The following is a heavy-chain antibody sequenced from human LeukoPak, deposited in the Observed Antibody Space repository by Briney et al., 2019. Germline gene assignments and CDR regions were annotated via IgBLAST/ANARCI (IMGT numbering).Heavy chain of an antibody. CDR3: ASTGG. CDR2: INHSGST. D-gene: IGHD1-14*01. Sequence: AETLSLTCAVYGGSFSGYYGSWIRQPPGKGLEWIGEINHSGSTNYNQSLKSRVTISVDTSKNQFSVKLSSVTAADTDVYYCASTGGWGQGTLVTVSS. CDR1: GGSFSGYY. J-gene: IGHJ4*02. V-gene: IGHV4-34*01.